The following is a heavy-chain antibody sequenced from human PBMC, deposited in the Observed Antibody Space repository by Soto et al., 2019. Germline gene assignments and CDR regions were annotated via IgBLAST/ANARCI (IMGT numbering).Heavy chain of an antibody. CDR3: AREPVAIQRGESSRGRAYYYYGMDV. CDR1: GYTFTSYA. Sequence: ASVKVSCKASGYTFTSYAMHWVRQAPGQRLEWMGWINAGNGNTKYSQKFQGRVTITRDKSASTAYMELSSLRSEDTAVYYCAREPVAIQRGESSRGRAYYYYGMDVWGQGTTVTVSS. V-gene: IGHV1-3*01. D-gene: IGHD5-18*01. CDR2: INAGNGNT. J-gene: IGHJ6*02.